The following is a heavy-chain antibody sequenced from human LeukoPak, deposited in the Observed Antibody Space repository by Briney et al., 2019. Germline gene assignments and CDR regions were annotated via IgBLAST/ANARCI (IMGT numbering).Heavy chain of an antibody. D-gene: IGHD2-15*01. CDR2: IYYSGST. J-gene: IGHJ4*02. CDR1: GGSISSSSYY. CDR3: ARHIIGGTFDY. Sequence: SETLSLTCTVSGGSISSSSYYWGWSRQPPGKGLEWIGSIYYSGSTYYNPSLKSRVTISVDTSKNQFSLKLSSVTAADTAVYYCARHIIGGTFDYWGQGTLVTVSS. V-gene: IGHV4-39*01.